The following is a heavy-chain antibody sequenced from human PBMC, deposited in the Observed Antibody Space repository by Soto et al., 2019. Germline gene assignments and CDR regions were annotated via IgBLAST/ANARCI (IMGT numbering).Heavy chain of an antibody. CDR3: ARDRGAYGMDV. CDR1: GDSISVGYY. Sequence: QVQLQESGPGLVKPSQTLSLTCTVSGDSISVGYYWSWIRQHPGKGLEWIGYVSPSGTTYYNPSLKRRVCISTGTSKNRFSMEVSSVTAAATAVYYCARDRGAYGMDVWGQGTTVTVSS. J-gene: IGHJ6*02. CDR2: VSPSGTT. V-gene: IGHV4-31*03.